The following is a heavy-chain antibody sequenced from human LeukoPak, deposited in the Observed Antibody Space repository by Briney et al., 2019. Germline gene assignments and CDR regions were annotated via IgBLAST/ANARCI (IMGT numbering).Heavy chain of an antibody. CDR2: INPSGGST. CDR3: AREAPGAAIMSRPYGMDV. J-gene: IGHJ6*02. Sequence: ASVKVSCKASGYTFTSYYMHWVRQAPGQGLEWMGIINPSGGSTSYAQKFQGRVTMTRDTSTSTVYMELSSLRSEDTAVYYCAREAPGAAIMSRPYGMDVWGQGTTVTVSS. D-gene: IGHD3-3*01. V-gene: IGHV1-46*01. CDR1: GYTFTSYY.